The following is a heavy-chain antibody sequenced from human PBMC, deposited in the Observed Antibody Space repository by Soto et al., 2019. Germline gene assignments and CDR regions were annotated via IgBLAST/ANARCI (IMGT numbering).Heavy chain of an antibody. CDR1: GFTFSYYG. V-gene: IGHV3-30*18. Sequence: GGSLRLSCAASGFTFSYYGMHWVRQAPGKGLEWVAVISYDGSKKYSADSVRGRFTISRDNSKNTLYLQMNSLRPEVTAVYYCAKDRVWNPFDDWGQGTLVTVSS. CDR3: AKDRVWNPFDD. D-gene: IGHD1-1*01. J-gene: IGHJ4*02. CDR2: ISYDGSKK.